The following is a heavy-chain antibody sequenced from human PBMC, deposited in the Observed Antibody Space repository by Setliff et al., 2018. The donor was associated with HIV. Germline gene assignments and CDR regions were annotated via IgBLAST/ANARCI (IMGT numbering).Heavy chain of an antibody. CDR2: INPNSGGT. J-gene: IGHJ5*02. V-gene: IGHV1-2*02. D-gene: IGHD2-2*02. Sequence: ASVKVSCKASGYSFTDYYIHWVRQAPGQGLEWMGWINPNSGGTTYAQKFQGRVTMTRDTSISTACMEVSRLRSDDTAVYYCAREQEIGSYLDPWGQGTLVTVSS. CDR1: GYSFTDYY. CDR3: AREQEIGSYLDP.